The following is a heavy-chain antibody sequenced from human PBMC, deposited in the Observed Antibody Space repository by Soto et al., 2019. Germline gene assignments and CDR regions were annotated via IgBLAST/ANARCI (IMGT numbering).Heavy chain of an antibody. D-gene: IGHD5-12*01. V-gene: IGHV3-64*01. CDR2: ISTNGGST. Sequence: EVQLVESGGGLVQPGGSLRLSCAASGFTFSSFAMHWVRQAPGKGLEYVSAISTNGGSTSYANSVKGRFTISRDNSKNTVYLQMGSLRAEDMAVYYCARDGQRGSSGYANYWYFDLWGRGTLVTVSS. CDR1: GFTFSSFA. CDR3: ARDGQRGSSGYANYWYFDL. J-gene: IGHJ2*01.